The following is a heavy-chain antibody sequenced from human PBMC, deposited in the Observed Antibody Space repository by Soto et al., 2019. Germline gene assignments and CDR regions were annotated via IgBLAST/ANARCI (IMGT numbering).Heavy chain of an antibody. Sequence: GSLRLSCAASGFTVSNNYMSWVRQAPGKGLEYASVIYSGGGTYYADSVKGRFTISRDNSKNTLYLQMNSLGAEDTAVYYCARDYSSYGPFDYWGQGTLVTVSS. CDR1: GFTVSNNY. D-gene: IGHD5-18*01. V-gene: IGHV3-66*01. J-gene: IGHJ4*02. CDR2: IYSGGGT. CDR3: ARDYSSYGPFDY.